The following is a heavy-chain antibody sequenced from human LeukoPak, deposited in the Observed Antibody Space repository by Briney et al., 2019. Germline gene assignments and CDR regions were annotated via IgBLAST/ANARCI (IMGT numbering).Heavy chain of an antibody. CDR2: IKNDGAVK. J-gene: IGHJ4*02. CDR3: AKDSYSKGDF. CDR1: GFTFGYHW. V-gene: IGHV3-7*01. D-gene: IGHD6-13*01. Sequence: GGSRRLSCAASGFTFGYHWMTWVRQAPGKGLEWVANIKNDGAVKNYVDSVKGRFTISRDNAKNSLYLQMNSLRAEDTAVYYCAKDSYSKGDFWGQGVLVTVSS.